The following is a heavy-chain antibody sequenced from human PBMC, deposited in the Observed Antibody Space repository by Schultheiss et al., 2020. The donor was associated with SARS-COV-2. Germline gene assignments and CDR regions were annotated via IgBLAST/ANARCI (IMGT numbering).Heavy chain of an antibody. CDR3: ARGGYSYGSFDY. CDR1: GYSISSGYY. J-gene: IGHJ4*02. Sequence: SETLSLTCAVSGYSISSGYYWGWIRQPPGKGLEWIGSIYYSGNTNYHPSLKSRVTMSVDTSKNQFSLKLSSVTAVDTAVYYCARGGYSYGSFDYWGQGTLVTVSS. V-gene: IGHV4-38-2*01. D-gene: IGHD5-18*01. CDR2: IYYSGNT.